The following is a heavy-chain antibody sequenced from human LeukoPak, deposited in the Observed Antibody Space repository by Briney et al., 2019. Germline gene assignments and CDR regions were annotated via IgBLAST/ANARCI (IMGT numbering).Heavy chain of an antibody. CDR1: GYTFTSYG. V-gene: IGHV1-18*01. J-gene: IGHJ4*02. Sequence: GASVKVSCKASGYTFTSYGISWARQAPGQGLEWMGWISAYNGNTNYAQKLQGRVTMTTDTSTSTAYMELRSLRSDDTAVYYCARDVEYSSSWYNYFDYWGQGTLVTVSS. CDR3: ARDVEYSSSWYNYFDY. CDR2: ISAYNGNT. D-gene: IGHD6-13*01.